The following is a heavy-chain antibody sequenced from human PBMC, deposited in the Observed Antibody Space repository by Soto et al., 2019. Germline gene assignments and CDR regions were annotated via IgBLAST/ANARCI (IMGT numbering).Heavy chain of an antibody. V-gene: IGHV3-30*18. Sequence: QVQVVESGGGVVQPGTSLRLSCVASGFSFKSYGMHWVRQAPGKGLEWVALISNDGSNRYYEDSVKGRFTVSRDNSKNTVSRQMNSLRPEDTALYYCAKAIYDTGVDDYWGQGTHVIVSS. CDR2: ISNDGSNR. J-gene: IGHJ4*02. D-gene: IGHD7-27*01. CDR1: GFSFKSYG. CDR3: AKAIYDTGVDDY.